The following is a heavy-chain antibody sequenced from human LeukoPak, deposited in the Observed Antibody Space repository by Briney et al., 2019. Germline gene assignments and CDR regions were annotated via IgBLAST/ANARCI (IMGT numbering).Heavy chain of an antibody. CDR1: GFTFGDYA. D-gene: IGHD3-3*01. J-gene: IGHJ4*02. V-gene: IGHV3-49*04. CDR3: TREYDFWSGYSYFDY. Sequence: GGSLRLSCTASGFTFGDYAMSWVRQAAGKGLEWVGFIRSKAYGGTTEYAASVKGRFTISRDDSKSIAYLQMNSLKTEDTAVYYCTREYDFWSGYSYFDYWGQGTLVTVSS. CDR2: IRSKAYGGTT.